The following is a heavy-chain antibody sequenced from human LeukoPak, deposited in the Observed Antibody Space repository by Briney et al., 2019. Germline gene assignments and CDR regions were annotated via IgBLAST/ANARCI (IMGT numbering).Heavy chain of an antibody. CDR2: INSDGSST. V-gene: IGHV3-74*01. CDR3: ARSAVRATVVTHSWYFDL. D-gene: IGHD4-23*01. Sequence: GGSLRLSCAASGFTFSSYWMHWVRQAPGKGLVWVSSINSDGSSTSYADSVKGRFTISRDNTKNTVYLQMNSLRAEDTAVYYCARSAVRATVVTHSWYFDLWGRGTLVTVSS. CDR1: GFTFSSYW. J-gene: IGHJ2*01.